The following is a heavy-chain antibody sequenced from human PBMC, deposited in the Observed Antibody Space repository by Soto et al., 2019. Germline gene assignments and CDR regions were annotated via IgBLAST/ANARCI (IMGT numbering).Heavy chain of an antibody. J-gene: IGHJ4*02. CDR3: AGGGIVGSTRNYFDY. V-gene: IGHV5-10-1*01. D-gene: IGHD1-26*01. CDR2: IDPSDSYT. Sequence: PGESLKISCKASGYGFTSYWISWVRQMPGKGLEWMGRIDPSDSYTSYSPSFQGQVTISTDKSISTAYLQWSSQKASDTAMYYCAGGGIVGSTRNYFDYWGQGTLVTVS. CDR1: GYGFTSYW.